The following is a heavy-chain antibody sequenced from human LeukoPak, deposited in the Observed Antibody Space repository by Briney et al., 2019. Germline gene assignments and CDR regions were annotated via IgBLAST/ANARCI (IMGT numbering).Heavy chain of an antibody. CDR3: ARELGVYDSSGYFDY. CDR2: INPSGGST. D-gene: IGHD3-22*01. V-gene: IGHV1-46*01. CDR1: GYTFTSYY. Sequence: ASVKVSCKASGYTFTSYYMHWVRQAPGQGLEWMGIINPSGGSTSYAQKFQGRVTMTRDTSTSTVYMELSSLRSEDTAVYYCARELGVYDSSGYFDYWGQGTLVTVSS. J-gene: IGHJ4*02.